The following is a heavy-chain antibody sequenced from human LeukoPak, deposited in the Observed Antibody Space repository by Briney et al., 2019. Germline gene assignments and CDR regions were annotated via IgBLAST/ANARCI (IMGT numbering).Heavy chain of an antibody. Sequence: SETLSLTCTVSGGSVSSGSYYWSWIRQPPGKGLEWIGYIYYSGSTNYNPSLKSRVTTSLDTSKNQFSLKLSSVTAADTAVYYCARAKMRYTATYYFDYWGQGTLVTVSS. J-gene: IGHJ4*02. CDR2: IYYSGST. D-gene: IGHD5-12*01. CDR3: ARAKMRYTATYYFDY. CDR1: GGSVSSGSYY. V-gene: IGHV4-61*01.